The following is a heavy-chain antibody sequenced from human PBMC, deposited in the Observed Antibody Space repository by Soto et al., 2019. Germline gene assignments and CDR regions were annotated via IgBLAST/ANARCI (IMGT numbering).Heavy chain of an antibody. V-gene: IGHV1-69*12. CDR3: ARGPLMPIGYYCYGMDV. D-gene: IGHD2-2*01. CDR1: GGTFSSYA. J-gene: IGHJ6*02. CDR2: IIPIFGTA. Sequence: QVQLVQSGAEVKKPGSSVKVSCKASGGTFSSYAISWVRQAPGQGLEWMGGIIPIFGTANYAQKFQGRVTITADESTSTAYRELSSLRSEDTAVYDCARGPLMPIGYYCYGMDVWGQGTTVTVSS.